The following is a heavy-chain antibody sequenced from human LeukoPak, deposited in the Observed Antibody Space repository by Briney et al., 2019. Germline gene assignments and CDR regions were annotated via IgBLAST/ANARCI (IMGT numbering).Heavy chain of an antibody. CDR3: ARGDCTNGVCYGLDFDY. CDR1: GGSFSGYY. J-gene: IGHJ4*02. Sequence: KASETLSLTCAVYGGSFSGYYWSWIRQPPGKGLEWIGEINHSGSTKSNPSLKSRVTISVDTSKNQFSLKLSSVTAADTAVYYCARGDCTNGVCYGLDFDYWGQGTLVTVSS. V-gene: IGHV4-34*01. D-gene: IGHD2-8*01. CDR2: INHSGST.